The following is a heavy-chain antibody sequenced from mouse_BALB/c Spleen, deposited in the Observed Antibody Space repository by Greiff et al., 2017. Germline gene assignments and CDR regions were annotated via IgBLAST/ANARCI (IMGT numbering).Heavy chain of an antibody. V-gene: IGHV1S81*02. CDR3: TRCYYGSSWFAY. Sequence: VQLVESGAELVKPGASVKLSCKASGYTFTSYYMYWVKQRPGQGLEWIGEINPSNGGTNFNEKFKSKATLTVDKSSSTAYMQLSSLTSEDSAVYYCTRCYYGSSWFAYWGQGTLVTVSA. CDR2: INPSNGGT. CDR1: GYTFTSYY. D-gene: IGHD1-1*01. J-gene: IGHJ3*01.